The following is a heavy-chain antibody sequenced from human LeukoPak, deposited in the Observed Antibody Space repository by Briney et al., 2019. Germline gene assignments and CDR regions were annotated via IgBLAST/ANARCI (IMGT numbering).Heavy chain of an antibody. Sequence: GESLRLSCAASGFTFTTYWMNWVRQAPGKGLGWVSYISSSGSTIYYADSVKGRFTISRDNAKNSLYLQMNSLRAEDTAVYYCAELGITMIGGVWGKGTTVTISS. CDR3: AELGITMIGGV. J-gene: IGHJ6*04. D-gene: IGHD3-10*02. CDR2: ISSSGSTI. CDR1: GFTFTTYW. V-gene: IGHV3-48*04.